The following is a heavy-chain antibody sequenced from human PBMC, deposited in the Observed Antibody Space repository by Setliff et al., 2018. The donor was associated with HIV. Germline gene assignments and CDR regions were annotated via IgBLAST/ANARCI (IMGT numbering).Heavy chain of an antibody. V-gene: IGHV1-18*01. Sequence: APVKVSCKTSGYTFINYGIHWVRQAPGQGLEWMGWISVYNGNTNYAEKFQGRVTMTTDTSTSTAYMDLRSLRADDTALYYCARVPRTGPLDYWGQGTLVTVSS. J-gene: IGHJ4*02. CDR2: ISVYNGNT. CDR3: ARVPRTGPLDY. CDR1: GYTFINYG.